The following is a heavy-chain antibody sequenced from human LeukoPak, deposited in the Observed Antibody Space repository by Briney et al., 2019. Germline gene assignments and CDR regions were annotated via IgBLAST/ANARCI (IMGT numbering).Heavy chain of an antibody. V-gene: IGHV3-33*01. Sequence: QSGGSLSLSCSASGFAFRSYGMHWVRQAPGKGLEWVALIWDDGSKKYYGDSVRGRFTISRDNSKNSLVLQMNSLRGEDTAVYYCARAYSGGRPYNLWGQGTLVTVSP. CDR2: IWDDGSKK. CDR1: GFAFRSYG. J-gene: IGHJ5*02. D-gene: IGHD6-19*01. CDR3: ARAYSGGRPYNL.